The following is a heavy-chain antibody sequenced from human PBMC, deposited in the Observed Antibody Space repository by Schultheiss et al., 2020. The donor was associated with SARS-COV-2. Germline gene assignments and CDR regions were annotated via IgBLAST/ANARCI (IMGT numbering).Heavy chain of an antibody. Sequence: GGSLRLSCAASGFTFSDYYMSWIRQAPGKGLEWVSAIGTAGDTYYPGSVKGRFTISRDNAKNSLYLQMNSLRAEDTAVYYCARDGHGDAFDIWGQGTMVTVSS. V-gene: IGHV3-69-1*01. CDR3: ARDGHGDAFDI. CDR1: GFTFSDYY. J-gene: IGHJ3*02. CDR2: IGTAGDT.